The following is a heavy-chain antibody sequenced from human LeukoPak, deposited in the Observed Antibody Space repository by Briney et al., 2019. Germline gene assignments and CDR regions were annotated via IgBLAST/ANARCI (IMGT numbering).Heavy chain of an antibody. CDR2: IYPGGSDT. Sequence: GESLKISCKGSGYSFTSYWIGWVRQMPGKGLECVGVIYPGGSDTRYSPSFQGQVTISADKSISTTYLQWSSLKASDTAIYYCARHSYISANATYAGFDYWGQGTLVTVSS. D-gene: IGHD6-25*01. CDR1: GYSFTSYW. CDR3: ARHSYISANATYAGFDY. V-gene: IGHV5-51*01. J-gene: IGHJ4*02.